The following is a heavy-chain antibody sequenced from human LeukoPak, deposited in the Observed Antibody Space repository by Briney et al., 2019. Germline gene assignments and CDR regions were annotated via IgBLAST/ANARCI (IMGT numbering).Heavy chain of an antibody. D-gene: IGHD3-10*01. CDR2: MNPNSGNT. J-gene: IGHJ4*02. CDR3: ARMSYYYGSGSYPHDY. V-gene: IGHV1-8*01. Sequence: GASVKVSCKASGYTFTSYDINWVRQATGQGLEWVGWMNPNSGNTGYAQKFQGRVTMTRNTSISTAYMELSSLRSEDTAVYYCARMSYYYGSGSYPHDYWGQGTLVTVSS. CDR1: GYTFTSYD.